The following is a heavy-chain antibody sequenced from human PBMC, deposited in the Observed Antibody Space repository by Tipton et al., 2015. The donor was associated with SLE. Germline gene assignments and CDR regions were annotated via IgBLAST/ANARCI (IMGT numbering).Heavy chain of an antibody. Sequence: TLSLTCAVYGGSFSGYYWSWIRQPPGKGLEWIGEINHSGSTNYNPSLKSRVTISVDTSKNQFSLKLSSVTAADTAVYYCARLMEYSGYGFWGQGTLVTVSS. CDR1: GGSFSGYY. J-gene: IGHJ4*02. CDR3: ARLMEYSGYGF. D-gene: IGHD5-12*01. V-gene: IGHV4-34*01. CDR2: INHSGST.